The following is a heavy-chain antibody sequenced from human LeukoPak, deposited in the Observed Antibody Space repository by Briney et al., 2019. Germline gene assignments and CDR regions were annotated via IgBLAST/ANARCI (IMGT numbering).Heavy chain of an antibody. J-gene: IGHJ4*02. CDR2: ISGSGGST. CDR3: ARDPPLYCSGGSCYN. D-gene: IGHD2-15*01. V-gene: IGHV3-23*01. Sequence: GGSLRLSCAVSGFTFSSYAMSWVRQAPGKGLEWVSAISGSGGSTYYADSVKGRFTISRDNSKNTLYLQMNSLRAEDTAVYYCARDPPLYCSGGSCYNWGQGTLVTVSS. CDR1: GFTFSSYA.